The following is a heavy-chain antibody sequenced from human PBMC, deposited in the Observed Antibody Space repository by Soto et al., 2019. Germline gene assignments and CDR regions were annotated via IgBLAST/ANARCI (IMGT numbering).Heavy chain of an antibody. D-gene: IGHD6-25*01. CDR1: GYTFTSYD. CDR3: ARDRAAPYYYGMDV. Sequence: ASVKVSCKASGYTFTSYDINWVRQATGQGLEWMGWMNPNSGNTGYAQKFQGRVTMTRNTSISTAYMELSSLRSEDTAVYYCARDRAAPYYYGMDVWGQGTTVTVSS. CDR2: MNPNSGNT. V-gene: IGHV1-8*01. J-gene: IGHJ6*02.